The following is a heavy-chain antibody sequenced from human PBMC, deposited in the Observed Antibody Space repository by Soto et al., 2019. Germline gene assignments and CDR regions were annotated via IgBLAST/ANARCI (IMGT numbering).Heavy chain of an antibody. J-gene: IGHJ4*02. CDR1: GGSISSGDYY. Sequence: SETRSLTCTVSGGSISSGDYYGIGIRQPPGKGLEWIGYIYYSGITYYNPSLKSRVTISVDTSKNQFSLKLSSVTAADTAVYYCAREIDYDFWSGYTYYFDYWGQGTLVTVSS. CDR2: IYYSGIT. V-gene: IGHV4-30-4*01. CDR3: AREIDYDFWSGYTYYFDY. D-gene: IGHD3-3*01.